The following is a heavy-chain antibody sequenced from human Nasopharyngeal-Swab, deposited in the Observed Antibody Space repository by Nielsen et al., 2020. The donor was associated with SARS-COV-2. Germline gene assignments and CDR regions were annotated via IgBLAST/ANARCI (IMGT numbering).Heavy chain of an antibody. CDR3: ARDLYSYGRHFDY. J-gene: IGHJ4*02. CDR2: ISSSSSYI. V-gene: IGHV3-21*01. Sequence: GSLRLSCAASGFTFSSYSMNWVRQAPGKGLEWVSSISSSSSYIYYADSVKGRFTISRDNAKNSLYLQMNSLRAEDTAVYYCARDLYSYGRHFDYWGQGTLVTVSS. CDR1: GFTFSSYS. D-gene: IGHD5-18*01.